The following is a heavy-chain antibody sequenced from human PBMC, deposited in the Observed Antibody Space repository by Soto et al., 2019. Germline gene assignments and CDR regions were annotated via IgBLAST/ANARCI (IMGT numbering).Heavy chain of an antibody. J-gene: IGHJ3*02. CDR2: VSSSSSYI. CDR3: ARGGGYYDTSGYNRDTFDM. V-gene: IGHV3-21*01. D-gene: IGHD3-22*01. Sequence: GGSLRLSCAGTGFTFSSYSMNWVRQAPGKGLEWVSCVSSSSSYIFYADSVKGRFAISRDNAKDSLHLQMNSLRAEDTAVYYCARGGGYYDTSGYNRDTFDMWGQGTMVTVSS. CDR1: GFTFSSYS.